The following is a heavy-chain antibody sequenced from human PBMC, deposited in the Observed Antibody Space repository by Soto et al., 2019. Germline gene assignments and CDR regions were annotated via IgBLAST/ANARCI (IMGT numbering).Heavy chain of an antibody. CDR1: GYSFTSYW. V-gene: IGHV5-51*01. D-gene: IGHD2-2*01. CDR2: IYPGDSDT. Sequence: GESLKISCKGSGYSFTSYWIGWVRQMPGKGLEWMGIIYPGDSDTRYSPSFQGQVTISADKSISTAYLQWSSLKASDTAMYYCARAYCSSTSCYAPNYYFDYWGQGTLVTVSS. J-gene: IGHJ4*02. CDR3: ARAYCSSTSCYAPNYYFDY.